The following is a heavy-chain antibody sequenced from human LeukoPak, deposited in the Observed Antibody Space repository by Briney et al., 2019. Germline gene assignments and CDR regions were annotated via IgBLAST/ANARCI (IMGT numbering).Heavy chain of an antibody. Sequence: GGSLRLSCAASGFTFSSYAMSWVRQAPGKGLEWVSAISGSGGSTYYADSVKGRFTISRDNSKNTLYLQMNSLRAEDTAVYYRAKIGAALTGYWDWFDPWGQGTLVTVSS. CDR1: GFTFSSYA. D-gene: IGHD3-9*01. V-gene: IGHV3-23*01. CDR2: ISGSGGST. CDR3: AKIGAALTGYWDWFDP. J-gene: IGHJ5*02.